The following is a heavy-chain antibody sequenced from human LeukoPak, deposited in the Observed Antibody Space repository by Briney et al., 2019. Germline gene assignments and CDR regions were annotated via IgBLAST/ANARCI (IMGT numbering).Heavy chain of an antibody. D-gene: IGHD6-6*01. CDR3: ARSPPILSYSSSPYYYYMDV. CDR1: GYRFTSYW. CDR2: IYPGDSDT. V-gene: IGHV5-51*03. Sequence: GASLKISCKGSGYRFTSYWIGWVRQMPGKGLEWMGIIYPGDSDTRYSPSFQGQVTISADKSISTAYLQWSSLKASDTAMYYCARSPPILSYSSSPYYYYMDVWGKGTTVTVSS. J-gene: IGHJ6*03.